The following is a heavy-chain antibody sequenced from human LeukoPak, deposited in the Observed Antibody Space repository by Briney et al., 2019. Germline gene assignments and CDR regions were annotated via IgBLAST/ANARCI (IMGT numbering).Heavy chain of an antibody. J-gene: IGHJ4*02. CDR1: GGSISSYY. D-gene: IGHD3-3*01. CDR3: ARGYDFWSGYLGGYFDY. V-gene: IGHV4-59*06. CDR2: IYYSGST. Sequence: PSETLSLTCTVSGGSISSYYWSWIRQHPGKGLEWIGYIYYSGSTYYNPSLKSRVTISVDTSKNQFSLKLSSVTAADTAVYYCARGYDFWSGYLGGYFDYWGQGTLVTVSS.